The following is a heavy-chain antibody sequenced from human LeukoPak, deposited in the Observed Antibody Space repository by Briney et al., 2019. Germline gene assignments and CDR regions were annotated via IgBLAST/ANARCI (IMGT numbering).Heavy chain of an antibody. CDR1: GGSISSGDYY. V-gene: IGHV4-30-4*01. D-gene: IGHD3/OR15-3a*01. J-gene: IGHJ4*02. CDR2: IYYRGST. CDR3: ARQKRVAHPWTFDY. Sequence: PSETLPLTCTVSGGSISSGDYYWSWIRQPPGKGLGGIGYIYYRGSTNYNPSLKSRVTISVDTSKNQFSPKLSSVTAADTAVYYCARQKRVAHPWTFDYWGQGTLVTVSS.